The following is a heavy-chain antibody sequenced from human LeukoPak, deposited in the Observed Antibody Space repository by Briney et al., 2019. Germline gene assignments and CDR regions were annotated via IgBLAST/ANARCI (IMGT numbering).Heavy chain of an antibody. CDR2: IIPIFGTP. CDR3: ARTVDHNYYYMDV. J-gene: IGHJ6*03. D-gene: IGHD4-23*01. V-gene: IGHV1-69*05. CDR1: GGTFSSYA. Sequence: ASVTVSFKASGGTFSSYAISWVRQAPGQGLEWMGGIIPIFGTPNYAQKFQGRVTITTDESTSTAYMGLSSLRSEDTAVYYCARTVDHNYYYMDVWGKGTTVTVSS.